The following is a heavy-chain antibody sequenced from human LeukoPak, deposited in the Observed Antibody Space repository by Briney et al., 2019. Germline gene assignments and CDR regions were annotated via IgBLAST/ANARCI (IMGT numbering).Heavy chain of an antibody. CDR2: ITSSSTV. CDR1: GFTFSNYS. V-gene: IGHV3-48*04. Sequence: GGSLRLSCAASGFTFSNYSMSWVRQAPGKGLEWVSYITSSSTVYYAGSVKGRFTISRDNAKNSLFLQMNSLRAEDTAVYYCARDYCSGPKCYFIDYWGQGALVTVSS. D-gene: IGHD2-15*01. J-gene: IGHJ4*02. CDR3: ARDYCSGPKCYFIDY.